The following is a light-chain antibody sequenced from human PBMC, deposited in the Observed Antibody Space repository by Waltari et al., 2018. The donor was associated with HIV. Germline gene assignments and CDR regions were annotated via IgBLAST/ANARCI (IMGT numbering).Light chain of an antibody. CDR2: AVS. Sequence: EIVLTQSPGTLSLSPGERATLSCRASLSISSTFLAWYQQRPGRAPRLLIYAVSSRAAGIPDRFSGSGSGTDFTLTISRLEPEDFAVYFCQQYSSPPRTFGQGTKVEV. CDR3: QQYSSPPRT. CDR1: LSISSTF. J-gene: IGKJ1*01. V-gene: IGKV3-20*01.